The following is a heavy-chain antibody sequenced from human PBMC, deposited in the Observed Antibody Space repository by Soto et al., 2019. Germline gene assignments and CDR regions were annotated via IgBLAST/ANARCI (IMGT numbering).Heavy chain of an antibody. J-gene: IGHJ4*02. V-gene: IGHV3-48*02. CDR2: ISSTGGTM. CDR1: GFTFSSYS. Sequence: EVQLVESGGGLVQPGGSLRLSCAASGFTFSSYSMNWVRQAPGKGLGWVSYISSTGGTMYYADSVKGRFTISRDNAKNSLYLQMNSLRDEDTAVYYCARDREYSSSWHCDYWGQGTLVTVSS. CDR3: ARDREYSSSWHCDY. D-gene: IGHD6-13*01.